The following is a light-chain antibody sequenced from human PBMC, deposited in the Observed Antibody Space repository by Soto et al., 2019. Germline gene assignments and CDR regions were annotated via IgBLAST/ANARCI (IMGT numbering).Light chain of an antibody. CDR1: RSDVGAYNY. CDR3: SSYAGSDSYVV. V-gene: IGLV2-8*01. J-gene: IGLJ2*01. CDR2: DVS. Sequence: QSVLTQPPSASGSPGQSVTISCSGTRSDVGAYNYVSWYQRHPGKAPKLLIYDVSKRPSGVPDRFSGSKSGNTASLTVSGLQAEDEAEYYCSSYAGSDSYVVFGGGTKVTVL.